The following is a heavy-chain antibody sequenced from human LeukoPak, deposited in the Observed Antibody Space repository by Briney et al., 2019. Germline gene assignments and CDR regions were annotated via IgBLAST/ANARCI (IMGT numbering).Heavy chain of an antibody. D-gene: IGHD3-22*01. CDR1: GFTFSSYS. CDR3: ARGEYYYDSSGYYDAFDI. Sequence: GGSLRLSCAASGFTFSSYSMNWVRQAPGKGLEWVSSIRSTSSRIYYADSVKGRFTISRDNAKNSLYLQMNSLRAEDTAVYYCARGEYYYDSSGYYDAFDIWGQGTMVTVSS. J-gene: IGHJ3*02. V-gene: IGHV3-21*01. CDR2: IRSTSSRI.